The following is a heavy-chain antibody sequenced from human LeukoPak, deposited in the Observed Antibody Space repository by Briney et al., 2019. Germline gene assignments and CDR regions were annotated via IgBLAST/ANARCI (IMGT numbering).Heavy chain of an antibody. D-gene: IGHD2-2*01. J-gene: IGHJ4*02. CDR1: GFTVSTNY. Sequence: GGSLRLSCAASGFTVSTNYMNWVRQAPGKGLEWVSGMSGDGRRTYYAGSVKGRFTISRDYSKNTLSLQMDSLRAEDTAVYYCAKVNWCSATCADAWGQGTLVTVSS. V-gene: IGHV3-23*01. CDR2: MSGDGRRT. CDR3: AKVNWCSATCADA.